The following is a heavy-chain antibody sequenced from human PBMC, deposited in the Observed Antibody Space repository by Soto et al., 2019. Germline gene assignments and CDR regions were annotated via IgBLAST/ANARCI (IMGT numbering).Heavy chain of an antibody. J-gene: IGHJ4*02. CDR2: ISSNGGST. V-gene: IGHV3-64*01. D-gene: IGHD6-13*01. CDR1: GFSLSNHY. Sequence: GGSLRLSCVASGFSLSNHYMHWVRQAPGKGLEYVSTISSNGGSTYYANSVKGRFTISRDNSKNTLYLQMGSLRADDMAVYYCATTISATGGYYFDYWGQGTLVTVSS. CDR3: ATTISATGGYYFDY.